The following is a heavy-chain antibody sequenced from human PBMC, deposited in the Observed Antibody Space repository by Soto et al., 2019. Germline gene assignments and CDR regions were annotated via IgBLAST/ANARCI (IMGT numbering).Heavy chain of an antibody. CDR3: AKDKGVFNWATSYFDY. Sequence: PGGSLRLSCAASGFTFSNYAMHWVRQAPDKGLEWVALTSYDGNNEYYTDSVKGRFTISRDNSKNTLFLQMNSPRPEDTAVYYCAKDKGVFNWATSYFDYWGPGALVTVYS. D-gene: IGHD1-1*01. CDR2: TSYDGNNE. CDR1: GFTFSNYA. J-gene: IGHJ4*02. V-gene: IGHV3-30*18.